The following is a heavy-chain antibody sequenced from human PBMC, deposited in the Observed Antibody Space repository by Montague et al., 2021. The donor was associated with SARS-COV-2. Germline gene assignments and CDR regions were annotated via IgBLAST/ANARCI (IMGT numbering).Heavy chain of an antibody. CDR2: ITGSGGTT. J-gene: IGHJ4*02. D-gene: IGHD1-7*01. Sequence: SLRLSCSASGFTFSSYAMSWVRQAPGKGLEWVSEITGSGGTTYYXDSVKGRFTISTDNSKYTLFLQMHSLRAEDTAIYYCAKHRTGTTPFDYWGQGTLVTVSS. CDR1: GFTFSSYA. CDR3: AKHRTGTTPFDY. V-gene: IGHV3-23*01.